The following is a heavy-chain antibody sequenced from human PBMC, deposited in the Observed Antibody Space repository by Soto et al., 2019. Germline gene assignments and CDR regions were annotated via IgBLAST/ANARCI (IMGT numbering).Heavy chain of an antibody. V-gene: IGHV3-30*18. J-gene: IGHJ6*02. CDR3: AKDHYGDTAYYYYGMDV. Sequence: QPGGSLRLSCAASGFTFSSYGMHWVRQAPGKGLEWVAVISYDGSNKYYADSVKGRFTISRDNSKNTLYLQMNSLRAEDTAVYYCAKDHYGDTAYYYYGMDVWGQGTTVTVSS. D-gene: IGHD4-17*01. CDR1: GFTFSSYG. CDR2: ISYDGSNK.